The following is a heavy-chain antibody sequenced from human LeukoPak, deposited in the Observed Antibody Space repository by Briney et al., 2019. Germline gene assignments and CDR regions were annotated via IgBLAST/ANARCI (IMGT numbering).Heavy chain of an antibody. CDR2: IRYDGIYK. V-gene: IGHV3-30*02. D-gene: IGHD6-19*01. CDR3: AKDPEKGLAVARLEH. CDR1: GFTSSSYG. Sequence: GGSLRLSCAASGFTSSSYGMHWVRQAPGKGLEWVAFIRYDGIYKYYADSVKGRFTIFRDKSKTTLFLQMDSLRAEDTAVYYCAKDPEKGLAVARLEHWGQGTLVTVSS. J-gene: IGHJ5*02.